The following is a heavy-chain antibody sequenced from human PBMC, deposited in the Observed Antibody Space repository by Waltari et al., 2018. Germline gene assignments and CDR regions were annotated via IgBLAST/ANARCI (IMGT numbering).Heavy chain of an antibody. CDR1: GLTFSTFG. D-gene: IGHD6-19*01. CDR2: IRYDGSNK. CDR3: AKALYSSGWYEGVDY. Sequence: QVQLVESGGGVVQPGGSLRLSCAASGLTFSTFGMHWVRQAPGKGLEWVAFIRYDGSNKYYGDSVKGRFTISRDNSKNTLYLQMNSLRAEDTAVYYCAKALYSSGWYEGVDYWGQGTLVTVSS. J-gene: IGHJ4*02. V-gene: IGHV3-30*02.